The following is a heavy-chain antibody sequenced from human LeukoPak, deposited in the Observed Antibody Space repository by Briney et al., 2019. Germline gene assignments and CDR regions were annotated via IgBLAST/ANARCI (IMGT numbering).Heavy chain of an antibody. V-gene: IGHV3-7*01. Sequence: GSLRLSCAASGFTFSSYWMSWVRQAPGKGLEWVANIKQDGSEKYYVDSVKGRFTISRDNAKNSLYLQMNSLRAEDTAVCYCARVDCSSTSCYHYYYYGMDVWGQGTTVTVSS. D-gene: IGHD2-2*01. CDR3: ARVDCSSTSCYHYYYYGMDV. CDR2: IKQDGSEK. CDR1: GFTFSSYW. J-gene: IGHJ6*02.